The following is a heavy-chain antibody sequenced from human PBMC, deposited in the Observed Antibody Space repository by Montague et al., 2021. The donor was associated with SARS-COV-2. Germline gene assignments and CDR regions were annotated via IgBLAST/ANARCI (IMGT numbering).Heavy chain of an antibody. CDR1: GGSISNGSYP. CDR3: ARGGADFGDYGWLDP. J-gene: IGHJ5*02. CDR2: IFPGGST. V-gene: IGHV4-30-2*01. D-gene: IGHD4-17*01. Sequence: TLSLTCSVSGGSISNGSYPWSWIRQPPGKGLEWIGYIFPGGSTYYNASLQSRVTISIDYSKNQLSLRLTSITAADTAVYFCARGGADFGDYGWLDPWGRGILVTVS.